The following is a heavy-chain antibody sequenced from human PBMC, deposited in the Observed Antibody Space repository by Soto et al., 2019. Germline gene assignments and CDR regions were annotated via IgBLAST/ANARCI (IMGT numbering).Heavy chain of an antibody. Sequence: GGSLRLSCAASGFTFSSYSMNWVRQAPGKGLEWVSYISSSSTIYYADSVKGRFTISRDNAKNSLYLQMNSLRAEDTAVYYCAREHIAVAGTVDYWGQGTLVTVSS. V-gene: IGHV3-48*04. CDR2: ISSSSTI. D-gene: IGHD6-19*01. CDR1: GFTFSSYS. CDR3: AREHIAVAGTVDY. J-gene: IGHJ4*02.